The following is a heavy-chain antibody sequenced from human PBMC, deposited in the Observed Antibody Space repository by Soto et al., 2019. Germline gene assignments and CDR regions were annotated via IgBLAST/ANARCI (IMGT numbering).Heavy chain of an antibody. V-gene: IGHV1-18*01. CDR3: ARVVAIVGAVHY. D-gene: IGHD1-26*01. CDR1: GYTFTSYG. J-gene: IGHJ4*02. Sequence: ASVKVSCKASGYTFTSYGISWVRQAPGQGLEWMGWISAYNGNTNYAQKLQGRVTMTTDTSTSTAYMELSSLRSDDTAVYYCARVVAIVGAVHYWGQGTLVTVSS. CDR2: ISAYNGNT.